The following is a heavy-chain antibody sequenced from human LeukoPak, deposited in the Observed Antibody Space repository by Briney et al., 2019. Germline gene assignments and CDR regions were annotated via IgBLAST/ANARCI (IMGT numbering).Heavy chain of an antibody. Sequence: ASVTVSCKASGYTFTGYYMHWVRQAPGQGLEWMGWINPNSGGTNYAQKFQGRVTMTRDTSISTAYMELSRLRSDDTAVYYCAREGVAWGATMNYWGQGTLVTVSS. CDR2: INPNSGGT. CDR1: GYTFTGYY. J-gene: IGHJ4*02. V-gene: IGHV1-2*02. CDR3: AREGVAWGATMNY. D-gene: IGHD1-26*01.